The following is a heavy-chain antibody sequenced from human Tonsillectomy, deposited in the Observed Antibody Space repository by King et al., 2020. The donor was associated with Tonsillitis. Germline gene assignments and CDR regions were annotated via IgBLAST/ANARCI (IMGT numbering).Heavy chain of an antibody. CDR1: GFTFSSYA. D-gene: IGHD6-19*01. V-gene: IGHV3-30-3*01. J-gene: IGHJ3*02. CDR2: ISYDGSNK. Sequence: VQLVESGGGVVQPGRSLRLSCAASGFTFSSYAMHWVRQAPGKGLEWVAVISYDGSNKYYADSVKGRFTISRDNSKNTQYLQRNSLRAEDTAVYYCAKDRGSGWYWGAFHIWGQGTMVTVSS. CDR3: AKDRGSGWYWGAFHI.